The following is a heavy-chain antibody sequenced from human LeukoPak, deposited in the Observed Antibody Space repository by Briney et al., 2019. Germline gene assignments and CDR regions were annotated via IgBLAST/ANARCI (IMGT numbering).Heavy chain of an antibody. D-gene: IGHD3-10*01. CDR1: GFTFSDYY. CDR2: ISSSGSTI. V-gene: IGHV3-11*01. J-gene: IGHJ4*02. Sequence: GGSLRLSCAASGFTFSDYYMSWIRQAPGKGLEWVSYISSSGSTIYYADSVKGRFTISRDNAKTSLYLQLNSLRAEDTAVYYCARFEGYYGSGSYYRYWGQGTLVTVSS. CDR3: ARFEGYYGSGSYYRY.